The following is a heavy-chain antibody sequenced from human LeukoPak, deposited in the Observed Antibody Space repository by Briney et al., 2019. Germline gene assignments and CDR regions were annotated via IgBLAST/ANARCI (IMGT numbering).Heavy chain of an antibody. J-gene: IGHJ4*02. Sequence: HPGGSLRLSCAASGFTFSSYARNWVRQAPGKGLEWVSAITGSGGSSYYADSVKGRFTISRDNSKNTLYLQMNSLRAEGTAVYYCAKSLLGFSYCKIDYWGQGTLVTVSS. CDR2: ITGSGGSS. CDR1: GFTFSSYA. V-gene: IGHV3-23*01. D-gene: IGHD3-10*01. CDR3: AKSLLGFSYCKIDY.